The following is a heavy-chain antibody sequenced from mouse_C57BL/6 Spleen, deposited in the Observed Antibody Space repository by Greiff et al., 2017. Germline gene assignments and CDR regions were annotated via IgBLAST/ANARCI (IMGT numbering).Heavy chain of an antibody. J-gene: IGHJ3*01. V-gene: IGHV1-82*01. D-gene: IGHD1-1*01. Sequence: QVHVKQSGPEMVKPGASVKISCKASGYAFSSSWMNWVKQRPGKGLEWIGRIYPGDGDTNYNGKFKGKATLTADKSSSTAYMQLSSLTSDDSAVYFCARESYYGSRGFAYWGQGTLVTVSA. CDR1: GYAFSSSW. CDR2: IYPGDGDT. CDR3: ARESYYGSRGFAY.